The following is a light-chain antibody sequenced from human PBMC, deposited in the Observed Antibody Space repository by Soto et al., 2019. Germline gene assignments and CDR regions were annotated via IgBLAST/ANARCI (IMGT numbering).Light chain of an antibody. Sequence: DIQLTQSPSFLSASVGDRVTITCRASQGISSYLAWYQQKPGKAPKLLIYAASTLQSGVPSRFSGSGSGPEFTLPLSNRQTEDVATYDCQQLNSYPLTFCQGTRLETK. CDR2: AAS. CDR3: QQLNSYPLT. V-gene: IGKV1-9*01. J-gene: IGKJ5*01. CDR1: QGISSY.